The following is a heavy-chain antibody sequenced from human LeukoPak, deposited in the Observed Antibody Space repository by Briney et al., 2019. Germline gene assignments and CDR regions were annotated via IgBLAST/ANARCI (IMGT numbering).Heavy chain of an antibody. CDR2: FDPEDGET. Sequence: ASVKVSCKVSGYTLTELSMHWVRQAPGKGLEWMGGFDPEDGETIYAQKFQGRVTVTEDTSTDTAYMELSSLRSEDTAVYYCATSLVGATTDFDYWGQGTLVTVSS. CDR1: GYTLTELS. D-gene: IGHD1-26*01. J-gene: IGHJ4*02. V-gene: IGHV1-24*01. CDR3: ATSLVGATTDFDY.